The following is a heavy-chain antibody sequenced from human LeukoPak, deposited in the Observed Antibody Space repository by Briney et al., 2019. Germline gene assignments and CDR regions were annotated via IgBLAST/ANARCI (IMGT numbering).Heavy chain of an antibody. D-gene: IGHD4-17*01. V-gene: IGHV4-59*08. CDR3: ARGFGRATVTTGGY. CDR1: GGSISSYY. Sequence: SETLSLTCTVSGGSISSYYWSWIRQPPGKGLEWIGNIYYSGSTNYNPSLKSRVTISVDTSKNQFSLKLSSVTAADTAVYYCARGFGRATVTTGGYWGQGTLVTVSS. J-gene: IGHJ4*02. CDR2: IYYSGST.